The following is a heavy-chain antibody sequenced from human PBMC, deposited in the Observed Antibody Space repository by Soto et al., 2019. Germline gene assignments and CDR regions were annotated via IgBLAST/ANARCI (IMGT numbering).Heavy chain of an antibody. CDR2: IYYSGST. V-gene: IGHV4-31*03. CDR1: GGSISRGGYY. J-gene: IGHJ4*02. D-gene: IGHD2-15*01. Sequence: PSETLSLTCTVSGGSISRGGYYWSWIRQHPGKGLEWIGYIYYSGSTYYNPSLKSRVTLSVDTSKNQFSLKLSSVTAADTAVYYCARGGGYDSFDFWGQGIQVTVSS. CDR3: ARGGGYDSFDF.